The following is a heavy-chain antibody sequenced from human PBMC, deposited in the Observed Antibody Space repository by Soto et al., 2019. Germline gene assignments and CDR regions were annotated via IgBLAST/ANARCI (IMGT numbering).Heavy chain of an antibody. CDR3: ARDSETYYYFQH. D-gene: IGHD3-10*01. CDR1: GASISGHF. J-gene: IGHJ1*01. V-gene: IGHV4-4*07. Sequence: WETLSLTCTVSGASISGHFWSWIRQSAGKGLEWMGRFYASGRTNYNPSLKSRVTMSVDTSKNQFSLRLNSVTAADTAVYFCARDSETYYYFQHWGQGSLVTVSS. CDR2: FYASGRT.